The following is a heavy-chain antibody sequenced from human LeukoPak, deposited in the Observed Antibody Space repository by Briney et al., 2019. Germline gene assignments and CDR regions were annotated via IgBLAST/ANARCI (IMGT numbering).Heavy chain of an antibody. J-gene: IGHJ4*02. Sequence: VASVKVSCRASGYTFTVYYMHWVPQAPGQGLEWMGWIHPNSGGAHYAQNFQGRVTLTKDRAIRTAYMELSMLRSEHTAEYYCARDKYYYDSSGFIDYWGQGTLVTASS. V-gene: IGHV1-2*02. D-gene: IGHD3-22*01. CDR3: ARDKYYYDSSGFIDY. CDR1: GYTFTVYY. CDR2: IHPNSGGA.